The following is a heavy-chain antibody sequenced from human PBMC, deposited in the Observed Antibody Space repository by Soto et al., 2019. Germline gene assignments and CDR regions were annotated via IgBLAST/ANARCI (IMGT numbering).Heavy chain of an antibody. Sequence: QVQLQESGPGLVKPSQTLSLTCTVSGGSISSGGYYWSWIRQHPGKGLEWIGYIYYSGSTYYNPSLKSXXTXSXXTSKNQFSLKLSSVTAADTAVYYCARASLLRYFDYWGQGTLVTVSS. J-gene: IGHJ4*02. CDR1: GGSISSGGYY. CDR3: ARASLLRYFDY. CDR2: IYYSGST. V-gene: IGHV4-31*03. D-gene: IGHD1-26*01.